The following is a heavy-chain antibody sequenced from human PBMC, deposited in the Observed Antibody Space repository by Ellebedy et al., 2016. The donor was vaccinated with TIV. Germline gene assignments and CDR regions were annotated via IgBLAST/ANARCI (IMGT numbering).Heavy chain of an antibody. Sequence: GESLKISCAASGLIFSSHAMSWVRQAPGKGLEWVSSISGSGGNTYYADSVKGRFTISRDNSKDTLYLQVNSLRAEDTAVYYCARDPVGVGPAFDIWGQGTMVTVSS. CDR3: ARDPVGVGPAFDI. V-gene: IGHV3-23*01. CDR2: ISGSGGNT. J-gene: IGHJ3*02. CDR1: GLIFSSHA. D-gene: IGHD4-23*01.